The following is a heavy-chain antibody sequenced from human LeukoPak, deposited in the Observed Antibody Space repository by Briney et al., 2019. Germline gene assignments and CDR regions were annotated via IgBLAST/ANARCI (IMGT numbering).Heavy chain of an antibody. CDR1: GYSISSGYY. V-gene: IGHV4-38-2*01. CDR2: IYHSGST. J-gene: IGHJ5*02. CDR3: ARRTIFGLNWFDP. Sequence: PSETLSLTCAVSGYSISSGYYWGWIRQPPGKGLEWIGRIYHSGSTYYNPALKSRVTISGDTSKNQFSLKLSSVTAADTAVYYCARRTIFGLNWFDPWGQGTLVTVSS. D-gene: IGHD3-3*01.